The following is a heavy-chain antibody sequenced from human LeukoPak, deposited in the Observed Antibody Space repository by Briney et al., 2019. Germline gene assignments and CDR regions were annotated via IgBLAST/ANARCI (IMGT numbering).Heavy chain of an antibody. CDR2: INPMVGIT. D-gene: IGHD5-12*01. Sequence: VLVKVSCKASGYTFTSYYMHWVRQAPGQGLEWMGIINPMVGITSDEQKFQGRVTMTRDTSTITVYMELSSLRSEDTAVYYCAREEIVAAAYFYYYYYMDVWGKGTTV. V-gene: IGHV1-46*01. CDR1: GYTFTSYY. J-gene: IGHJ6*03. CDR3: AREEIVAAAYFYYYYYMDV.